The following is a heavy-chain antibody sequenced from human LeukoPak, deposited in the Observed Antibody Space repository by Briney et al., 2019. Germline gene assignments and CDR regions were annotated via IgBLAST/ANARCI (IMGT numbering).Heavy chain of an antibody. Sequence: SVKVSCKASGGTFSSYAISWVRQAPGQGLEWMGGIIPIFGTANYAQKFQGRVTITADESTSTAYMELSSLRSEDTAVYYCARVKDCSGGSCYPPHINWLDPWGQGTLVTVSS. CDR2: IIPIFGTA. D-gene: IGHD2-15*01. CDR3: ARVKDCSGGSCYPPHINWLDP. CDR1: GGTFSSYA. V-gene: IGHV1-69*13. J-gene: IGHJ5*02.